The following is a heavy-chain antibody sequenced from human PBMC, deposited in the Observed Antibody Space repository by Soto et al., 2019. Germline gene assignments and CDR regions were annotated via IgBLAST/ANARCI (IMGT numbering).Heavy chain of an antibody. CDR2: IYYSGST. J-gene: IGHJ6*02. D-gene: IGHD3-10*01. CDR1: GGSISSRYC. Sequence: PSETLSLTCGVSGGSISSRYCWSCIRQPPGKGLEWIGYIYYSGSTYYNPSLKSRVTISVDTSKNQFSLKLSSVTAADTAVYYCARDKGFRGDYYHYGMDVWGQGTTVTVS. CDR3: ARDKGFRGDYYHYGMDV. V-gene: IGHV4-31*11.